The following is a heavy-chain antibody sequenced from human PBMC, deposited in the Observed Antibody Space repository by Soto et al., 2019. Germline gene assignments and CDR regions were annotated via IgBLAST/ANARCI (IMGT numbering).Heavy chain of an antibody. Sequence: ASVKVSCKASGYSCTNNDVSWVLQATGQGLEWMGWMNPGSGDTGYAQKFQGRVTMTRDISIATAYMELSSLRSDDTAIYYCARMETFGSLNWFDLWGQGTLVTVSS. J-gene: IGHJ5*02. CDR1: GYSCTNND. D-gene: IGHD3-16*01. V-gene: IGHV1-8*01. CDR3: ARMETFGSLNWFDL. CDR2: MNPGSGDT.